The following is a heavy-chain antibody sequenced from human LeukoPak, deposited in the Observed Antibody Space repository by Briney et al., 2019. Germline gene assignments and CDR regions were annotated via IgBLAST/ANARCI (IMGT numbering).Heavy chain of an antibody. J-gene: IGHJ6*03. CDR3: AKGSKLVVITRDHYMAV. CDR1: GFTFSSYG. CDR2: IRYDGSNK. D-gene: IGHD3-22*01. V-gene: IGHV3-30*02. Sequence: GGSLRLSCAASGFTFSSYGMHWVRQAPGKGLEWVAFIRYDGSNKYYADSVKGRFTISRDNSKNTLYLQMNSLRAGGTAVYYCAKGSKLVVITRDHYMAVWGKGTTVTISS.